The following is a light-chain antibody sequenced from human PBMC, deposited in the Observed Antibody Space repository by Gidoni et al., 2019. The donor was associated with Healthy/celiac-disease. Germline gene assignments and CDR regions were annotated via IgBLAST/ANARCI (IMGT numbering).Light chain of an antibody. CDR3: LQHNSYPPWT. CDR2: AAS. V-gene: IGKV1-17*01. J-gene: IGKJ1*01. Sequence: IPLTQSPSSLSASVGDRVTITCRASQGIRHDLGWYQQKPGKAPKRLIYAASSLHSGVPSRFSGSGSGTEFTLTISSLQPEDFATYCCLQHNSYPPWTFXQXTKVXIK. CDR1: QGIRHD.